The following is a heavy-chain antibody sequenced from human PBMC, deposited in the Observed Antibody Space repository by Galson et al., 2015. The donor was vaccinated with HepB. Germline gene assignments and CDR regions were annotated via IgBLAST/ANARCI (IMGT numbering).Heavy chain of an antibody. Sequence: ETLSLTCAVYGGSFSGYYWSWIRQPPGKGLEWIGEINHSGSTNYNPSLKSRVTISVDTSKNQFSLKLSSVTAADTAVYYCARGSRVWFGESHFDYWGQGTLVTVSS. V-gene: IGHV4-34*01. CDR1: GGSFSGYY. J-gene: IGHJ4*02. CDR2: INHSGST. D-gene: IGHD3-10*01. CDR3: ARGSRVWFGESHFDY.